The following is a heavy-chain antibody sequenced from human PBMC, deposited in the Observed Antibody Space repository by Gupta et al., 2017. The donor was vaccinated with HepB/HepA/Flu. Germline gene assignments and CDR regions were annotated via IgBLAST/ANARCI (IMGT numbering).Heavy chain of an antibody. D-gene: IGHD2-15*01. CDR1: GFTFSSYS. J-gene: IGHJ6*03. CDR2: ISSSSSTI. Sequence: EVQLVESGGGLVQPGGSLRLSCAAPGFTFSSYSMNWVRQAPGKGLEWVSYISSSSSTIYYADSVKGRFTISRDNAKNSLYLQMNSLRDEDTAVYYCARETPPMIYMDVWGKGTTVTVSS. CDR3: ARETPPMIYMDV. V-gene: IGHV3-48*02.